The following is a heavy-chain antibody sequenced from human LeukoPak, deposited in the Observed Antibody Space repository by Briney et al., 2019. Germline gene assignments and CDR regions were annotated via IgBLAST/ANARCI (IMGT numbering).Heavy chain of an antibody. V-gene: IGHV3-64*02. CDR1: GFSFSHVR. J-gene: IGHJ5*02. Sequence: GGSLRLSCAVSGFSFSHVRMHWVRQAPGMGLEYVSAISSDGGSTYYADSVKGRFTISRDNSKDTLYLQMGSLTAEDTAVYYCARGFSGTRSWGQGTLVTVSS. CDR3: ARGFSGTRS. D-gene: IGHD6-25*01. CDR2: ISSDGGST.